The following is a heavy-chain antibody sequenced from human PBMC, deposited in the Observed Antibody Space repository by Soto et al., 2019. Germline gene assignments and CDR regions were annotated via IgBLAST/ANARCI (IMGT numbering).Heavy chain of an antibody. V-gene: IGHV3-21*01. J-gene: IGHJ6*02. CDR2: ISSSSSYI. CDR3: AREGYSSRWFPGHLRSKGMDV. Sequence: EVQLVESGGGLVKPGGSLRLSCAASGFTFSSYSMNWVRQAPGKGLEWVSSISSSSSYIYYADSVKGRFTISRDNAKNSLYLQMNSLRAEDTAVYYCAREGYSSRWFPGHLRSKGMDVWGQGTTVTVSS. CDR1: GFTFSSYS. D-gene: IGHD6-13*01.